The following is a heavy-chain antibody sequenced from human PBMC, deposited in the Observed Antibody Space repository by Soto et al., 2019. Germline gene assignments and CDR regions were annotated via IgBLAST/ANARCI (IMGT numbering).Heavy chain of an antibody. CDR3: ARGSEAWFDP. CDR1: GDSLSSYF. V-gene: IGHV4-59*01. Sequence: SETLPLTCTVSGDSLSSYFWSWIRQPPGKGLEWIGYVYSTEITNYNPSLKSRVAMSIDTSKNQFSLKVRSVTAADTAVYYCARGSEAWFDPWGQGTLVTVSS. CDR2: VYSTEIT. J-gene: IGHJ5*02.